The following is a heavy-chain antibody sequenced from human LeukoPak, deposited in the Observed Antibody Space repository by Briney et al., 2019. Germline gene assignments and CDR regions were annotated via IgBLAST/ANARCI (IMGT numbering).Heavy chain of an antibody. Sequence: GGSLRLSCVASGFTFSDFGMHWVRQAPDKRLERVALIWYDGSRKYYAESVKGRFTISRDNSQNTLYLEMSSVRAEDTGLYYCTKIRALSGYDFDYWGQGTPVTVSS. V-gene: IGHV3-33*06. CDR3: TKIRALSGYDFDY. J-gene: IGHJ4*02. D-gene: IGHD5-12*01. CDR1: GFTFSDFG. CDR2: IWYDGSRK.